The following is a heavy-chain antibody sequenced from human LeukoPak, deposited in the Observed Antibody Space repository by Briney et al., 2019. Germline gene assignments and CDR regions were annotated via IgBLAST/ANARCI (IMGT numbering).Heavy chain of an antibody. D-gene: IGHD7-27*01. CDR1: GLTFSSYG. CDR2: IRNDGSNK. CDR3: ARVLGMGPPYYYYYYMDV. J-gene: IGHJ6*03. Sequence: PGGSLRLSCAASGLTFSSYGMHWVRQAPGKGLEWVAFIRNDGSNKYYADSVKGRFTISRDKSKNTVYLQMNSLRPEDTAVYYCARVLGMGPPYYYYYYMDVWGRGTTVTVSS. V-gene: IGHV3-30*02.